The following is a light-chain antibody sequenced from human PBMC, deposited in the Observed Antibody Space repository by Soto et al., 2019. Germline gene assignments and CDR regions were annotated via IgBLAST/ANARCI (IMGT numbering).Light chain of an antibody. CDR3: QQYHNWPPIT. Sequence: EIVMTQSPATLSVSPGDRATLSCRGSQSVSSNLAWYQQKPGQAPRLLIYGASTRATGIPARFSGSGSGTEFTLTISSLQSEDFAVYYCQQYHNWPPITFGQGTRLEIK. CDR1: QSVSSN. CDR2: GAS. V-gene: IGKV3-15*01. J-gene: IGKJ5*01.